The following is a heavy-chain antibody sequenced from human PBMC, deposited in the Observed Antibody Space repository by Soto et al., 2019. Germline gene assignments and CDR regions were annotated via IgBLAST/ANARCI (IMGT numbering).Heavy chain of an antibody. CDR1: GYTFTGYY. Sequence: ASVKVSCKASGYTFTGYYMHWVRQAPGQGLEWMGWINPNSGGTNYAQKFQGWVTMTRDTSISTAYMELSRLRSDDTAVYYCARVRIAAAVTDAFDIWGQGTMVPSPQ. D-gene: IGHD6-13*01. CDR3: ARVRIAAAVTDAFDI. J-gene: IGHJ3*02. CDR2: INPNSGGT. V-gene: IGHV1-2*04.